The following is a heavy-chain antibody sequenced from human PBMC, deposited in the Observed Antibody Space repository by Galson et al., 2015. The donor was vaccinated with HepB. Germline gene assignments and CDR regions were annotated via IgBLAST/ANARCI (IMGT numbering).Heavy chain of an antibody. CDR1: GFTFSNSG. CDR2: IWYDGSNK. CDR3: ARKPHVLRYFDWLEPYGMDV. Sequence: SLRLSCAASGFTFSNSGMHWVRQAPGKGLEWVAVIWYDGSNKYYADSVKGRFTISRDNSKNTLYLQMNSLRAEDTAVYYCARKPHVLRYFDWLEPYGMDVWGQGTTVTVSS. D-gene: IGHD3-9*01. V-gene: IGHV3-33*01. J-gene: IGHJ6*02.